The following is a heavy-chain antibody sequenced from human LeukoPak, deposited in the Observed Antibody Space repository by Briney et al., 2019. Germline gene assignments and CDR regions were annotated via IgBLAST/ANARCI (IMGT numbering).Heavy chain of an antibody. J-gene: IGHJ4*02. CDR3: AGSFGAATGSLDY. CDR1: GGSFSGYY. D-gene: IGHD3-16*01. CDR2: INHSGST. V-gene: IGHV4-34*01. Sequence: SETLSLTCAVYGGSFSGYYWSWIRQPPGKGLEWIGEINHSGSTNYNPSLKSRVTISVDTSKNQFSLKLSSVTAADTAVYYCAGSFGAATGSLDYWGQGILVTVSS.